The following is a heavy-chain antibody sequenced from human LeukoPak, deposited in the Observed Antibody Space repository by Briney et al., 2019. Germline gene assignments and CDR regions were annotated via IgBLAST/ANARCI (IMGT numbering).Heavy chain of an antibody. CDR1: GGSFSGYY. V-gene: IGHV4-34*01. CDR3: AGRLGTVEYSSSPS. J-gene: IGHJ4*02. Sequence: SETLSLTCAVYGGSFSGYYWSWIRQPPGKGLEWIGEINHSGSTNYNPSLKSRVTISVDTSKNQSSLKLSSVTAADTAVYYCAGRLGTVEYSSSPSWGQGTLVTVSS. D-gene: IGHD6-6*01. CDR2: INHSGST.